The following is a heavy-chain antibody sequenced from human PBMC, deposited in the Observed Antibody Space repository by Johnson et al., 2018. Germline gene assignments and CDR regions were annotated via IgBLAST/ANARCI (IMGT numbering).Heavy chain of an antibody. CDR2: IIPILGIA. CDR1: GGTFSSYT. V-gene: IGHV1-69*02. D-gene: IGHD6-19*01. J-gene: IGHJ6*03. Sequence: QVQLVQSGAEVKKPGSSVKVSCKASGGTFSSYTISWVRQAPGQGLEWMGRIIPILGIANYAQKFQGRVTITADKSTSTAYMELSSLRSEETAVYYGARSGPLAVGGTKEADSYYYYDMDVWGKGTTVTVAS. CDR3: ARSGPLAVGGTKEADSYYYYDMDV.